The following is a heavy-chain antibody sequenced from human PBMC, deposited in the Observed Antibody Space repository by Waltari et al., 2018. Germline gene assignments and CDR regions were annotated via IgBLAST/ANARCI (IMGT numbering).Heavy chain of an antibody. V-gene: IGHV3-23*01. CDR1: GFTFSSYA. Sequence: EVQLLESGGGLVQPGGSLRLSCAASGFTFSSYAMSWVRQAPGKGLEWVSAISGSGGSTYYADSVKGRFTISRDNSKNTLYLQMNSLRAEDTAVYYCASRQYSSSWGTSWGQGTLVTVSS. D-gene: IGHD6-13*01. CDR2: ISGSGGST. J-gene: IGHJ5*02. CDR3: ASRQYSSSWGTS.